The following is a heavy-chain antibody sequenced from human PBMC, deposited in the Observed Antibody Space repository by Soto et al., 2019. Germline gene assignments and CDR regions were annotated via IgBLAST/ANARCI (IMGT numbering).Heavy chain of an antibody. CDR3: DRDIAARSFYFDY. D-gene: IGHD6-6*01. J-gene: IGHJ4*02. V-gene: IGHV4-30-4*01. CDR2: IYYSGGT. CDR1: GGSISSGDYY. Sequence: PSETLSLTCTVSGGSISSGDYYWSWIRQPPGKGLEWIGYIYYSGGTYYNPSLKSRVTISVDTSKNQFSLKLSSVTAADTAVYYCDRDIAARSFYFDYWGQGTLVTVSS.